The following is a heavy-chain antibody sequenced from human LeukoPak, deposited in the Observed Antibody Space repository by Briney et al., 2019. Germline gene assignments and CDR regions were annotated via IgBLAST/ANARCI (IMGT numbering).Heavy chain of an antibody. D-gene: IGHD3-3*01. CDR3: ARALYYDFWSGPIDY. CDR1: GFTLSSYE. CDR2: ISSSGSTI. J-gene: IGHJ4*02. V-gene: IGHV3-48*03. Sequence: GGSLRLSSAASGFTLSSYEMNCVREAPGKGLGWGSYISSSGSTIYYADSVKGRFTISRDNAKNSLYLQMDSLRAEDTAVYYCARALYYDFWSGPIDYWGQGTLVTVSS.